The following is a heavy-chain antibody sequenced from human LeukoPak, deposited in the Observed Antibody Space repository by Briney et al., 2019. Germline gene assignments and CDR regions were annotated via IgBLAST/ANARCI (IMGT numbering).Heavy chain of an antibody. V-gene: IGHV3-7*03. CDR3: ARETPPTRSDAFDI. J-gene: IGHJ3*02. CDR2: IKQDGGEK. D-gene: IGHD4-17*01. CDR1: GFTFSSYW. Sequence: GGSLRLSCAAAGFTFSSYWMSWVRQAPGKGLEWVANIKQDGGEKYYMDSVKGRFTISRDNAKNSLYLQMNSLRAEDTTVYYCARETPPTRSDAFDIWGQGTMVTVSS.